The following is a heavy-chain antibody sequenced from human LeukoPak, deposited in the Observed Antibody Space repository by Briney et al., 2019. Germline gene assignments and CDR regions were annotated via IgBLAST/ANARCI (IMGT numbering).Heavy chain of an antibody. J-gene: IGHJ6*02. Sequence: SETLSLTCTVSGGSISSNSYYWGWIRQPPGKGLEWIGSIYYSGSTYCNPSLKSRVTISVDTSKNQFSLKLSSVTAADTAVYYCARRAHYYAFGGMDVWGQGTTVTVSS. CDR3: ARRAHYYAFGGMDV. CDR2: IYYSGST. CDR1: GGSISSNSYY. D-gene: IGHD3-10*01. V-gene: IGHV4-39*01.